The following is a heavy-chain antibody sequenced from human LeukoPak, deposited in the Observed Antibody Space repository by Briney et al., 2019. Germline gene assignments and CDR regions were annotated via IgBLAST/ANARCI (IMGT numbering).Heavy chain of an antibody. CDR3: ARDGRVGATRLNI. V-gene: IGHV3-66*02. CDR2: IYSDDST. CDR1: GLTVSSNY. Sequence: GGSLRLSCAASGLTVSSNYMSWVRQAPGKGLEWVSVIYSDDSTYYADTVRGRFTISRDNSKNTLYLQMNSLRAEDTAVYYCARDGRVGATRLNIWGQGTMVTVSS. D-gene: IGHD1-26*01. J-gene: IGHJ3*02.